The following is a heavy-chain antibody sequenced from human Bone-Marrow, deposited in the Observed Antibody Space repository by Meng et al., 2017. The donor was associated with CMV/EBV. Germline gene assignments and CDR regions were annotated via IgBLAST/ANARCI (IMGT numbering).Heavy chain of an antibody. CDR3: AREVKVYSSSSSYDP. CDR1: GFTFSSYW. D-gene: IGHD6-6*01. CDR2: INSDGSST. V-gene: IGHV3-74*01. Sequence: GGSLRLSCAASGFTFSSYWMNWVRQAPGKGLVWVSRINSDGSSTSYADSVKGRFTISRDNAKNTLYLQMNSLRAKDTAVYYCAREVKVYSSSSSYDPWGQGTLVTVSS. J-gene: IGHJ5*02.